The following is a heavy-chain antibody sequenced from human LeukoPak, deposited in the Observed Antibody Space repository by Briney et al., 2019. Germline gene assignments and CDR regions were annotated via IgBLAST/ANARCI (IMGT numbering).Heavy chain of an antibody. CDR1: GVTVSSNY. Sequence: GGSLRLSCAASGVTVSSNYMSWVRQAPGRGLEWVSVIYSGGSTYYADSVKGRFTLSRDNSNNTLYLQMNSLRAEDTGLYYCARGAGRDTGEAFDIWGQGTVVTVSS. J-gene: IGHJ3*02. V-gene: IGHV3-53*01. CDR2: IYSGGST. CDR3: ARGAGRDTGEAFDI. D-gene: IGHD1-14*01.